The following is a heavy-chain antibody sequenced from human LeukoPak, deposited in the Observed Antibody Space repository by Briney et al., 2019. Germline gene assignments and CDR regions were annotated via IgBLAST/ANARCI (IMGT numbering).Heavy chain of an antibody. J-gene: IGHJ3*02. D-gene: IGHD6-19*01. CDR3: ARVVSGWYAFDI. V-gene: IGHV1-2*02. CDR2: INPNSGGT. Sequence: ASVKVSCKASGYTFTDYFMHWVRQAPGQGLEWMGWINPNSGGTNFAQKFQGRVTMTRDTSISTAYMELSRLRSDDTAVYYCARVVSGWYAFDIWGQGTMVTVSS. CDR1: GYTFTDYF.